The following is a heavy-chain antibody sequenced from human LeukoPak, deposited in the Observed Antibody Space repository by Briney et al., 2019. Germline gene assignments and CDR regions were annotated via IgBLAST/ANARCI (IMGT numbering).Heavy chain of an antibody. D-gene: IGHD2-2*01. J-gene: IGHJ4*02. V-gene: IGHV1-69*06. CDR2: IIPIFGTA. CDR1: GGTFSSYA. Sequence: SVKVSCKASGGTFSSYAISWVRQAPGQGLEWMGGIIPIFGTANYAQKFQGRVTITADKSTSTAYMELSSLRSEDTAVYYCASPSGCSSTSCYVTADTYYFDYWGQGTLVIVSS. CDR3: ASPSGCSSTSCYVTADTYYFDY.